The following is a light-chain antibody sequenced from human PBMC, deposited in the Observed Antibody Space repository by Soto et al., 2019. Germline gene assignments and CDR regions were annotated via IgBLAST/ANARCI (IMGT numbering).Light chain of an antibody. V-gene: IGKV3-15*01. CDR1: QGIGDT. CDR2: DTS. J-gene: IGKJ1*01. Sequence: EVGVKQSPAALSVSQGEGATLSCRASQGIGDTLAWYQHKPGQTPRLLIYDTSTRATGVPARFSGSGSGTDFTLTISRLEPEDFAVYYCQQYGSSQWTFGQGTMV. CDR3: QQYGSSQWT.